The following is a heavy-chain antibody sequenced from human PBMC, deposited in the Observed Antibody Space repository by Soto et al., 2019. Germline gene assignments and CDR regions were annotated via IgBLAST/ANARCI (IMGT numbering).Heavy chain of an antibody. V-gene: IGHV4-59*01. CDR3: ARVSIWGGYYYYYYMDV. Sequence: SETLSLTCTVSGGSISSYYWSWIRQPPGKGLEWIGYIYYSESTNYNPSLKSRVTISVDTSKNQFSLKLSSVTAVDTAVYYCARVSIWGGYYYYYYMDVWGKGTTVTVSS. CDR2: IYYSEST. D-gene: IGHD3-3*01. J-gene: IGHJ6*03. CDR1: GGSISSYY.